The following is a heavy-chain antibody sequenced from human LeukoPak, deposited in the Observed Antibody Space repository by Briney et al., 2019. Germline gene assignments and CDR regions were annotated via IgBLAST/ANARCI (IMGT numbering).Heavy chain of an antibody. Sequence: PGGSLRLSCAGSGFTFSRFSMIWVRQAPGKGLEWVASISSGSHHKYHADSLKGRFTISRDNDKNSLFLQMNSLRAEDTALYYCATRLTADSYEASDIWGQGTMVTVPS. CDR3: ATRLTADSYEASDI. CDR2: ISSGSHHK. CDR1: GFTFSRFS. V-gene: IGHV3-21*06. J-gene: IGHJ3*02. D-gene: IGHD6-13*01.